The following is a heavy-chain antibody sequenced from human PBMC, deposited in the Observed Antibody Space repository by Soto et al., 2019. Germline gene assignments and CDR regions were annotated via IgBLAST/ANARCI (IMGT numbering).Heavy chain of an antibody. V-gene: IGHV3-23*01. Sequence: GGSLRLSCAASGFSFSTYAMSWVRQAPGKGLEWVSTISGSGGVTYYAASVKGRFTISRDNSKNTLYLQMSSLRAEDTAEYYCAKDRPGIVILPSDIGLDPWGQGTLVTVSS. CDR3: AKDRPGIVILPSDIGLDP. CDR2: ISGSGGVT. CDR1: GFSFSTYA. D-gene: IGHD2-2*01. J-gene: IGHJ5*02.